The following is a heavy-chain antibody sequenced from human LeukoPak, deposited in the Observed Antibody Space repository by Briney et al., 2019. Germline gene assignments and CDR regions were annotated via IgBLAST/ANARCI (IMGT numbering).Heavy chain of an antibody. Sequence: SGTLSLTCTVSGGSISSYYWSWIRQPPGKGLEWMGYIYYSGSTNYNPSLMSGVTISVDTTQNQLFLMLTTVPAADNAVDYFSRHSSSTSWPGNQEDFQQGGEGTRVTVS. V-gene: IGHV4-59*01. D-gene: IGHD2-2*01. CDR1: GGSISSYY. CDR3: SRHSSSTSWPGNQEDFQQ. J-gene: IGHJ1*01. CDR2: IYYSGST.